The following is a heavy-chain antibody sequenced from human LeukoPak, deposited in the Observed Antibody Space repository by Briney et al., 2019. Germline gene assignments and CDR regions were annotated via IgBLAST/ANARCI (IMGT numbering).Heavy chain of an antibody. CDR2: IYTSGST. V-gene: IGHV4-61*02. CDR3: ARDSDDISGFDY. CDR1: GGSISSGSYY. Sequence: PSETLSLTCTVSGGSISSGSYYWSWIRQPAGKGLEWIGRIYTSGSTNYNPSLKSRVTISVDTSKNQFSLKLSSVTAADTAVYYCARDSDDISGFDYWGQGTLVTVSS. D-gene: IGHD3-9*01. J-gene: IGHJ4*02.